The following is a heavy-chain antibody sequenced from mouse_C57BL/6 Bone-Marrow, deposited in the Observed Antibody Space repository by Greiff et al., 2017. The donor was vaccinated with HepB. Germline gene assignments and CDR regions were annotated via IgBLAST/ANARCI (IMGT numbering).Heavy chain of an antibody. CDR3: ARFDGYYWYFDV. CDR1: EYEFPSHD. Sequence: EVKLMESGGGLVQPGESLKLSCESNEYEFPSHDMSWVRKTPEKRLELVAAINSDGGSTYYPDTMERRFIISRDNTKKNLYLQMSSLRSEDTALYYGARFDGYYWYFDVWGTGTTVTVSS. J-gene: IGHJ1*03. V-gene: IGHV5-2*01. D-gene: IGHD2-3*01. CDR2: INSDGGST.